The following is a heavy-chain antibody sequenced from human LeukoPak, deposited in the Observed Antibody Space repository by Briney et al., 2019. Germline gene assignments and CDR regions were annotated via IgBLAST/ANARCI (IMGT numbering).Heavy chain of an antibody. CDR3: ARGAYDFWSGYFQPTDY. CDR1: GYTFTSYY. CDR2: INPNSGGT. Sequence: ASVKVSCKASGYTFTSYYVHWVRQAPGQGLEWMGWINPNSGGTNYAQKFQGRVTMTRDTSISTAYMELSRLRSDDTAVYYCARGAYDFWSGYFQPTDYWGQGTLVTVSS. V-gene: IGHV1-2*02. D-gene: IGHD3-3*01. J-gene: IGHJ4*02.